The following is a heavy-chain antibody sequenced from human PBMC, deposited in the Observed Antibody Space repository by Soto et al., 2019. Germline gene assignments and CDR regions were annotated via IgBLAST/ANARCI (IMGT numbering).Heavy chain of an antibody. D-gene: IGHD2-2*01. Sequence: QVPLVQSGTEVKKPEASVKVSCKASGYTFISHGITWVRQAPGQGLEWMGWISGKNGNTKYAQKFKGRVTMTTDTSMSTAYMEMRSLGFDDTAVYFCARVSSSIVVVPDYGMDVWGQGTTVTVSS. CDR2: ISGKNGNT. V-gene: IGHV1-18*04. J-gene: IGHJ6*02. CDR3: ARVSSSIVVVPDYGMDV. CDR1: GYTFISHG.